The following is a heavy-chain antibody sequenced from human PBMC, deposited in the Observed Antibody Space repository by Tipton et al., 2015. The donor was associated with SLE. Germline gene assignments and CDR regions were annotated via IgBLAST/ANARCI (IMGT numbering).Heavy chain of an antibody. CDR2: IYYSGST. V-gene: IGHV4-39*01. D-gene: IGHD5-24*01. Sequence: TLSLTCTVSGGSISSRSYYWGWIRQPPGKGLEWIGSIYYSGSTYYNPSLKSRVTISVDTSKNQFSLKLSSVTAADTAVYYCARNLGPEWMATKRGYFDLWGRGTLVSVSS. J-gene: IGHJ2*01. CDR1: GGSISSRSYY. CDR3: ARNLGPEWMATKRGYFDL.